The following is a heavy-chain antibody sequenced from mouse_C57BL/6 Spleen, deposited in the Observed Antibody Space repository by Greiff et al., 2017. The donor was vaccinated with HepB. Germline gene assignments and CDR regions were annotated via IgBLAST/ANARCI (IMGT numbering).Heavy chain of an antibody. CDR3: ARWRYDYPMDY. V-gene: IGHV1-50*01. J-gene: IGHJ4*01. CDR1: GYPFPRYW. D-gene: IGHD2-4*01. CDR2: IDPSDSYT. Sequence: QVQLQQPGAELVKPGASVKLSCKASGYPFPRYWMQGVKQRPGPGLEWIGEIDPSDSYTNYNQKFKGQATLTVDTSSSTAYMQLSSLTSEDSAVYYCARWRYDYPMDYWGQGTSVTVSS.